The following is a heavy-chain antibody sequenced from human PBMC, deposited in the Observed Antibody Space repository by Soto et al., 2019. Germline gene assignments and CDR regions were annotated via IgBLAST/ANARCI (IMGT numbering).Heavy chain of an antibody. Sequence: KESGPTLVKPTQTLTLTCTFSGFSLNTSGVGVGWIRQPPGKALEWLALIYWEDDKRYSPSLKSRLTITKDTSKNQVVLTMTNMDPVDTRTYYCAHRPYGDYPIDYWGQGTLVTVSS. CDR1: GFSLNTSGVG. D-gene: IGHD4-17*01. CDR2: IYWEDDK. J-gene: IGHJ4*02. CDR3: AHRPYGDYPIDY. V-gene: IGHV2-5*02.